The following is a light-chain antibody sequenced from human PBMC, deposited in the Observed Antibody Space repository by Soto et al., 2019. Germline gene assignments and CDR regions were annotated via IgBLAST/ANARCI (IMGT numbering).Light chain of an antibody. CDR2: DGN. Sequence: QSVLTQPASVSGSPGQSITISCTGTSSDVGSYNLGSWYQQHPGKAPKLMIYDGNKRPSGVSNRFSGSKSGNTASLTISGLQAEDESDYYCCSYAGSSGVFGTGTKLTVL. V-gene: IGLV2-23*01. J-gene: IGLJ1*01. CDR3: CSYAGSSGV. CDR1: SSDVGSYNL.